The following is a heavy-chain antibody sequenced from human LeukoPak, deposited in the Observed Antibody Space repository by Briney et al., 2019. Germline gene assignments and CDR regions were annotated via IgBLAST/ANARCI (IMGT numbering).Heavy chain of an antibody. J-gene: IGHJ4*02. Sequence: SETLSLTCTVSGGSISRGSYCWSWIRQPAGKGLEWIGRIYTSGSTNYNPSLKRRVTTSVDTSKNQFSLKLSSVTAADTAVYYCARGVSGRTYYFDYWGQGTLVTVSS. D-gene: IGHD1-26*01. CDR3: ARGVSGRTYYFDY. V-gene: IGHV4-61*02. CDR2: IYTSGST. CDR1: GGSISRGSYC.